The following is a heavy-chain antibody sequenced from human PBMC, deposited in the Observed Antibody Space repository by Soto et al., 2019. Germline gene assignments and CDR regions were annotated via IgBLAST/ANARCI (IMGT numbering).Heavy chain of an antibody. J-gene: IGHJ4*02. V-gene: IGHV6-1*01. CDR2: TYYRSNWYT. CDR1: GDSVSSTSAA. Sequence: SQTLSLTCAISGDSVSSTSAAWSCISQSPSRGLEWLGRTYYRSNWYTDYAVSVKSRITISPDTSKNQFSLQLNSVTPEDTAVYYCARGSYYSGWVWGQGPLVTVSS. D-gene: IGHD6-19*01. CDR3: ARGSYYSGWV.